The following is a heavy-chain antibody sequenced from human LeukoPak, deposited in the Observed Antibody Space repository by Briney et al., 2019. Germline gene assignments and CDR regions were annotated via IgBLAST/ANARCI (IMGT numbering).Heavy chain of an antibody. Sequence: PGGSLRLSCAASGFIFNTYGMHWVRQAPGKGLEWVAVIWYDGRNKYYGDSVKGRFTISRDNSKNMLYLQMNSLRAEDTAVYYCVATKAYCGGDCHFDDWGQGTLVTVSS. V-gene: IGHV3-33*01. CDR3: VATKAYCGGDCHFDD. J-gene: IGHJ4*02. CDR1: GFIFNTYG. CDR2: IWYDGRNK. D-gene: IGHD2-21*02.